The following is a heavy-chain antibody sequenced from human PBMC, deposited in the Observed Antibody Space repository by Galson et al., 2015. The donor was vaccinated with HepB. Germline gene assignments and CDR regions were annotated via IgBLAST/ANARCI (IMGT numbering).Heavy chain of an antibody. CDR3: ARAVRNQLLSEY. CDR1: GYTFTRYD. D-gene: IGHD1-26*01. Sequence: SVKVSCKASGYTFTRYDVTWVRQAPGQGLEWMGWMNPKSTNTGYARKFQGRVTMTGDTSMDTAYMELSSLTSEDTAVYYCARAVRNQLLSEYWGQGTLVTVSS. J-gene: IGHJ4*02. V-gene: IGHV1-8*01. CDR2: MNPKSTNT.